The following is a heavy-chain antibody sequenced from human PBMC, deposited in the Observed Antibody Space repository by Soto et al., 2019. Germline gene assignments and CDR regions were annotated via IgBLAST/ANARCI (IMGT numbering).Heavy chain of an antibody. J-gene: IGHJ6*01. V-gene: IGHV1-69*01. CDR1: GDTFKNCA. Sequence: QVQVVQSGVEVRRPGSSVKVSCKASGDTFKNCAISWVRQAPVQGLEWMGGIIPLFGTTDFAQRFQGRLTITTDESTTTAYMELSRMRSEGTATYYCAAELGFGKLSVVWGQGNTVIVSS. D-gene: IGHD3-10*01. CDR3: AAELGFGKLSVV. CDR2: IIPLFGTT.